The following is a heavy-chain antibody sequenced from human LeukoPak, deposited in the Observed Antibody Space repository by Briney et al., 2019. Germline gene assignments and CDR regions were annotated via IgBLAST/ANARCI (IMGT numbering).Heavy chain of an antibody. J-gene: IGHJ5*02. CDR3: ARVASSGWHGIINWFDP. V-gene: IGHV1-2*02. Sequence: ASVKVSCKASGYTFTGYYMHWVRQAPGQGLEWMGWINPNSGGTNYAQKFQGRVTMTRDTSISTAYMELSRLRSDDTAVYYCARVASSGWHGIINWFDPWGQGTLVTVSS. CDR2: INPNSGGT. D-gene: IGHD6-19*01. CDR1: GYTFTGYY.